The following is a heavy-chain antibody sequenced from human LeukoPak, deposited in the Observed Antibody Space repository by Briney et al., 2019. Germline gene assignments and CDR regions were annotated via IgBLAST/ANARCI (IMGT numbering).Heavy chain of an antibody. CDR1: GGTFSSYA. V-gene: IGHV1-69*01. CDR2: IIPIFGTA. J-gene: IGHJ4*02. D-gene: IGHD1-14*01. CDR3: ARGYIGFDLPPD. Sequence: SVKVSCKASGGTFSSYAISWVRQAPGQGLEWMGGIIPIFGTANYAQKFQGRVTITADESTSTAYMELSSLRSEDTAVYYCARGYIGFDLPPDWGQGTLVTVSS.